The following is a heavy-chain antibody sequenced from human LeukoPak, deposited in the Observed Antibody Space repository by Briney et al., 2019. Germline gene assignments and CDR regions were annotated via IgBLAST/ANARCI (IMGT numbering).Heavy chain of an antibody. CDR2: IRYDGSNK. V-gene: IGHV3-30*02. Sequence: PGGSLRLSCAASGFTFSSYGMHWVRQAPGKGLEWVAFIRYDGSNKYYADSVKGRFTISRDNSKDTLYLQMNSLRAEDTAVYYCATSYDSSGYWPPHFDYWGQGTLVTVSS. D-gene: IGHD3-22*01. CDR1: GFTFSSYG. J-gene: IGHJ4*02. CDR3: ATSYDSSGYWPPHFDY.